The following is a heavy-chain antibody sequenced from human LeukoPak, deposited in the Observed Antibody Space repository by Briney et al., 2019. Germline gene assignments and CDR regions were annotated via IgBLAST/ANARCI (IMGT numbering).Heavy chain of an antibody. CDR1: GFTFSSYG. J-gene: IGHJ3*02. D-gene: IGHD3-22*01. Sequence: GGSLRLSCAASGFTFSSYGMHWVRQAPGKGLEWVAVIWYGGSNKYYADSVKGRFTISRDNSKNTLYLQMNSLRAEDTAVYYCAKDRGYHYDSSGYYRMGAFDIWGQGAMVTVSS. CDR3: AKDRGYHYDSSGYYRMGAFDI. CDR2: IWYGGSNK. V-gene: IGHV3-30*02.